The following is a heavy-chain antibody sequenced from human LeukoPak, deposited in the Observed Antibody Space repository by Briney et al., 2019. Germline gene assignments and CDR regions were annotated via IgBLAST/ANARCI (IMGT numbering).Heavy chain of an antibody. CDR2: ISWNSGSI. V-gene: IGHV3-9*01. J-gene: IGHJ4*02. CDR3: AKERACSSTSCYAFDY. Sequence: GRSLRLSCAASGFTFDDYAMHWVRQAPGKGLEWVSGISWNSGSIDYADSVKGRFTISRDNAKNSLYLQMNSLRAEDTALYYCAKERACSSTSCYAFDYWGQGTLVTVSS. D-gene: IGHD2-2*01. CDR1: GFTFDDYA.